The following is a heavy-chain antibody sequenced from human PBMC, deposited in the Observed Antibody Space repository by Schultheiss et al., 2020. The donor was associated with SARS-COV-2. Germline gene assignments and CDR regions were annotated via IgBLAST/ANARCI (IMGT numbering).Heavy chain of an antibody. J-gene: IGHJ3*02. D-gene: IGHD2-2*02. CDR1: GYTFTSYG. V-gene: IGHV1-18*01. Sequence: ASVKVSCKASGYTFTSYGISWVRQAPGQGLEWMGWINPNSGGTNYAQKFQGRVTMTTDTSTSTAYMELRSLRSDDTAVYYCAREGGYCSSTSCYTDAFEIWGQGTMVTVSS. CDR3: AREGGYCSSTSCYTDAFEI. CDR2: INPNSGGT.